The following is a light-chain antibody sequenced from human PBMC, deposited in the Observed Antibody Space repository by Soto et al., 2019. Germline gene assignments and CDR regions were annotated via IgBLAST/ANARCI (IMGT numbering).Light chain of an antibody. Sequence: QLVLTQSPSAAASLGASVKLTCTLSSGHSSYAIAWHQQQPEKGPRHLMKLNSDGSHSKGDGIPDRLSGSSSGAERYLTISSLRSEDEADYYCQTWGTGPAVFGGGTQLTVL. CDR1: SGHSSYA. CDR3: QTWGTGPAV. CDR2: LNSDGSH. V-gene: IGLV4-69*01. J-gene: IGLJ7*01.